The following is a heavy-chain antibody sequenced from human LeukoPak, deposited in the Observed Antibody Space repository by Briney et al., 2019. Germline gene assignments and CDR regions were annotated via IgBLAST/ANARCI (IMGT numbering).Heavy chain of an antibody. CDR3: ARENYYDSSGYSEGMDV. D-gene: IGHD3-22*01. V-gene: IGHV4-4*07. J-gene: IGHJ6*02. Sequence: SETLSLTCTVSGGSIINSYLSWVRQPAGKGLEWIGRMYVSGTTNYNPSLRSRVTMSMDTSKNQFSLRLSSVTAADTAVYYCARENYYDSSGYSEGMDVWGQGTTVTVS. CDR1: GGSIINSY. CDR2: MYVSGTT.